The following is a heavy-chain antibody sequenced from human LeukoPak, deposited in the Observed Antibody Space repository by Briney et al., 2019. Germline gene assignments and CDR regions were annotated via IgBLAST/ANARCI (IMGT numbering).Heavy chain of an antibody. J-gene: IGHJ4*02. CDR3: ARDRHYDTSGADY. V-gene: IGHV4-31*03. CDR1: GGSISSGGYY. D-gene: IGHD3-22*01. CDR2: IYYSGST. Sequence: SETLSLTCTVSGGSISSGGYYWSWIRQHPGKGLEWIGYIYYSGSTYYNPSLKSRVTISVDTSKNQFSLKLTSVTAADTAVYYCARDRHYDTSGADYWGQGTLVTVSS.